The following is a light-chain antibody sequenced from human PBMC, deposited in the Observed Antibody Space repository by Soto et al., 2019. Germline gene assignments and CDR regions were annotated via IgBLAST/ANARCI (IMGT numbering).Light chain of an antibody. CDR1: KSITSY. Sequence: DIQMTQSPSSLSASVGDRVTITCRASKSITSYLNWFQQKPGRAPTLLIYAASTLQSGVPSRFSGSGFGTHFTLTISSLQPEDFGTYYCQQSYSLPRAFGQGTRLEIK. V-gene: IGKV1-39*01. J-gene: IGKJ5*01. CDR2: AAS. CDR3: QQSYSLPRA.